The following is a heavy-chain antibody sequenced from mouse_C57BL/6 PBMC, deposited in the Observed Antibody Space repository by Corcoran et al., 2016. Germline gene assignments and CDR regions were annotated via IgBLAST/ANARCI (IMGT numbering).Heavy chain of an antibody. V-gene: IGHV9-3*01. D-gene: IGHD1-1*01. CDR3: ARSHYYGSSLYYYAMDY. J-gene: IGHJ4*01. CDR1: GYTFTTYG. Sequence: QIQLVQSGPELKKPGETVKISCKASGYTFTTYGMSWVKQAPGKGLKWMGWINTDSGVPTYADDFKGRFAFSLETSASTAYLQINNLENEDTATYFCARSHYYGSSLYYYAMDYWGQGTSVTVSS. CDR2: INTDSGVP.